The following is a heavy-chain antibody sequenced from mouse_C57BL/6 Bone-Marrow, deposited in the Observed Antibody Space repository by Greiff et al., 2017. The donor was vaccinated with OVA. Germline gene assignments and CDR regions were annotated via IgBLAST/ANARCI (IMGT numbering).Heavy chain of an antibody. J-gene: IGHJ4*01. CDR2: IYPRDGST. D-gene: IGHD4-1*01. CDR1: GYTFTSYD. Sequence: VKLVESGPELVKPGASVKLSCKASGYTFTSYDINWVKQRPGQGLEWIGWIYPRDGSTKYNEKFKGKATLTVDTSSSTAYMELHSLTSEDSAVYFCARLTGTLYYYAMDYWGQGTSVTVSS. V-gene: IGHV1-85*01. CDR3: ARLTGTLYYYAMDY.